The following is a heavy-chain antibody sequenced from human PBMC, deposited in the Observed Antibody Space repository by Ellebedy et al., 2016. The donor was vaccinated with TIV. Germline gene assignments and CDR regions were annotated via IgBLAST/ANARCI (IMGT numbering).Heavy chain of an antibody. CDR3: ARGWFGSGMGV. V-gene: IGHV6-1*01. CDR1: GDSVSNDIG. J-gene: IGHJ6*02. Sequence: SQTLSLTCVISGDSVSNDIGWNWIRQSPSRGLEGLGRTYYRSKWNNDYAVSLKSRITINPDTSKNQFSLQLNSVIPDDTAVYYCARGWFGSGMGVWGQGTTVTVSS. CDR2: TYYRSKWNN. D-gene: IGHD3-16*01.